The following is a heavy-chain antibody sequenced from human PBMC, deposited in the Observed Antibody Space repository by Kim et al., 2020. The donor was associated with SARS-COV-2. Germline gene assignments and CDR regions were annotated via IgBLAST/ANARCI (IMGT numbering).Heavy chain of an antibody. Sequence: SETLSLTCAVYGGSFSGHYWSWIRQPPGKGLEWIGKIHQSGSTNYSPSLKSRVTISIDTSKNQFSLKLTSVTAADVGLYYCARGRARVVPAPILGIGPHYDYFIMDVWGHGTTVTVSS. V-gene: IGHV4-34*01. CDR2: IHQSGST. CDR3: ARGRARVVPAPILGIGPHYDYFIMDV. CDR1: GGSFSGHY. J-gene: IGHJ6*02. D-gene: IGHD2-2*01.